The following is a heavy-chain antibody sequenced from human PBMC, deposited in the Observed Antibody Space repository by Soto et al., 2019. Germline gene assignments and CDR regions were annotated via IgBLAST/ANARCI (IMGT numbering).Heavy chain of an antibody. D-gene: IGHD1-26*01. CDR2: ISSSSSYI. CDR3: ARDEWEPTADWFDP. CDR1: GFTFSSYS. V-gene: IGHV3-21*01. Sequence: EVQLVESGGGLVKPGGSLRLSCAASGFTFSSYSMNWVRQAPGKGLEWVSSISSSSSYIYYADSVKGRFTISRDNAKNSLYLQMNSLRAEDTAVYYCARDEWEPTADWFDPWGQGTLVTVSS. J-gene: IGHJ5*02.